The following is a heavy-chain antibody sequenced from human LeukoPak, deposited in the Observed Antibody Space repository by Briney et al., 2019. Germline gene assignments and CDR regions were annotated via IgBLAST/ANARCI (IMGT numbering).Heavy chain of an antibody. V-gene: IGHV4-39*01. J-gene: IGHJ3*02. CDR1: IPSISISSYY. Sequence: PETMSLTCTVSIPSISISSYYWGWIRQTPGKGLEWLGRICYSGSTYYNPSLKSRVTISVDTSKNQLSLQLSSVTAADTAVYYRARHHRPGYSYGFGAFDIWGQGPMVTVSS. D-gene: IGHD5-18*01. CDR2: ICYSGST. CDR3: ARHHRPGYSYGFGAFDI.